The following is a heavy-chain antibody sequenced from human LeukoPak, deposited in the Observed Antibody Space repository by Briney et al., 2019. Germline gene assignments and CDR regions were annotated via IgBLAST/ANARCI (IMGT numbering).Heavy chain of an antibody. D-gene: IGHD3-10*01. CDR2: ISRSGSYT. CDR3: SRPLSFGELFRLDY. Sequence: GGSLRLSCAGSGFSFNDYDMNWVRQAPGKGLEWVSYISRSGSYTHYTDSVKGRFTVSRDNAKNSLFLQMDGLRAEDTAVYYCSRPLSFGELFRLDYWGQGILVTVSS. CDR1: GFSFNDYD. V-gene: IGHV3-48*03. J-gene: IGHJ4*02.